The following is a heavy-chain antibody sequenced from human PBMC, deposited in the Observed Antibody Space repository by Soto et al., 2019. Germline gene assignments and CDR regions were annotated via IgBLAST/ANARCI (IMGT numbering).Heavy chain of an antibody. V-gene: IGHV3-23*01. J-gene: IGHJ2*01. CDR2: ISGSGGST. D-gene: IGHD1-20*01. CDR3: EDGIRDNLPVSAFLLNRSSDL. Sequence: GKGLEWVSTISGSGGSTYYADAVKGRITISSDNSKNTLYLQMNSLRAEDTFFFQAEDGIRDNLPVSAFLLNRSSDL.